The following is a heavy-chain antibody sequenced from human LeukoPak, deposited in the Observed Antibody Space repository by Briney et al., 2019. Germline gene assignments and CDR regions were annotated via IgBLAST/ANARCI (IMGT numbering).Heavy chain of an antibody. J-gene: IGHJ3*02. V-gene: IGHV1-8*01. CDR3: ARVIGTDSGSYSGAFDI. CDR2: MNPNSGNT. CDR1: GYTFTSYD. D-gene: IGHD1-26*01. Sequence: ASVKVSCKASGYTFTSYDINWVRQATGQGLEWMGWMNPNSGNTGYTQKFQGRVTVTRNTSTSTAYMELSSLRSEDTAVYYCARVIGTDSGSYSGAFDIWGQGTMVTVSS.